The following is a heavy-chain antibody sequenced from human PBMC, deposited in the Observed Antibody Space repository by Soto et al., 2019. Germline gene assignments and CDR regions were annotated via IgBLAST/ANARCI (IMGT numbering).Heavy chain of an antibody. V-gene: IGHV3-23*01. Sequence: DVQLMESGGGLVHPGGSLRLSCAASGFSFTKYAMIWVRQAPGKGQEWVSGITGSGGTIEYAASVKGWFTISRDNSKNTVYLQMNNLRVEDTAMYYCAKDDVSGDGLWLVADWGQGTLVTVS. CDR3: AKDDVSGDGLWLVAD. J-gene: IGHJ4*02. CDR1: GFSFTKYA. D-gene: IGHD2-21*02. CDR2: ITGSGGTI.